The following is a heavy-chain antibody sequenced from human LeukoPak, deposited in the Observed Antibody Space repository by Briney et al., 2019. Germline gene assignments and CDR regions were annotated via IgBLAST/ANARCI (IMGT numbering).Heavy chain of an antibody. CDR1: GGSFSGYY. J-gene: IGHJ4*02. CDR2: INHSGST. V-gene: IGHV4-34*01. D-gene: IGHD2-21*01. CDR3: ARLYCGGDCYDYFDY. Sequence: PSETLSLPCAVYGGSFSGYYWSWIRQPPGKGLEWIGEINHSGSTNYNPSLKSRVTISVDTSKNQFSLKLSSVTAADTAVYYCARLYCGGDCYDYFDYWGQGTLVTVSS.